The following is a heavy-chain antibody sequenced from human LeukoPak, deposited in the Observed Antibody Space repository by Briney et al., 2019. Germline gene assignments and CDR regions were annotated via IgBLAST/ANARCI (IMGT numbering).Heavy chain of an antibody. CDR2: ISAYKGKT. Sequence: APVKVSCKASGYTFTSYGISWVRQAPGQGLEWMGWISAYKGKTNYAQKFQGRATMTTDTSTNTAYMELRSLRSDDTAVYYCARDGEADIAATGTLGHWGQGTLVTVSS. D-gene: IGHD6-13*01. CDR3: ARDGEADIAATGTLGH. V-gene: IGHV1-18*01. CDR1: GYTFTSYG. J-gene: IGHJ4*02.